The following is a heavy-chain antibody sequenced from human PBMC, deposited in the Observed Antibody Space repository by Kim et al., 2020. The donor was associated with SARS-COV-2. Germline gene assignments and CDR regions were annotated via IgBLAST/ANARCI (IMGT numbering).Heavy chain of an antibody. J-gene: IGHJ4*02. CDR3: AREDYGANTFDY. V-gene: IGHV3-30*01. D-gene: IGHD4-17*01. Sequence: YSADSVKGRFTSSRDNSKNTLGLQMNSLRAEDTAVYFCAREDYGANTFDYWGQGTLVTVSS.